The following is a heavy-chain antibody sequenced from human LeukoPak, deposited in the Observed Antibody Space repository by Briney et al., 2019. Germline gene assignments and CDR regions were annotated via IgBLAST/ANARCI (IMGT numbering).Heavy chain of an antibody. J-gene: IGHJ5*02. CDR3: AKDVRSSSWNNWFDP. V-gene: IGHV3-23*01. D-gene: IGHD6-13*01. CDR2: ISGSGGST. Sequence: GGSLRLSCAASGFTFSSYAMSWVRQAAGKGLEWVSAISGSGGSTYYADSVKGRFTISRDNSKNTLYLQMNSLRAEDTAVYYCAKDVRSSSWNNWFDPWGQGTLVTVSS. CDR1: GFTFSSYA.